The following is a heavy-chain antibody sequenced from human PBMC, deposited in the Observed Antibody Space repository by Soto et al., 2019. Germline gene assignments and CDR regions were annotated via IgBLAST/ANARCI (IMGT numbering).Heavy chain of an antibody. CDR2: INHSGST. J-gene: IGHJ1*01. Sequence: QVQLQQWGAGLLKPSETLSLTCAVYGGSFSGYYWSWIRQPPGKGLEWIGEINHSGSTNYNPSLKSRVTISVDTSKNQFSLKLSSVTAADTAVYYCARPYCTNGVCLRDFQHWGQGTLVTVSS. CDR3: ARPYCTNGVCLRDFQH. D-gene: IGHD2-8*01. CDR1: GGSFSGYY. V-gene: IGHV4-34*01.